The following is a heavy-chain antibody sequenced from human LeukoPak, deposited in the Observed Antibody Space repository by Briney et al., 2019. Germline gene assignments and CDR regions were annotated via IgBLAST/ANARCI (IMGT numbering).Heavy chain of an antibody. J-gene: IGHJ6*02. Sequence: GGSLRLSCAASGFTFSSYAMSWVRQAPGKGLEWVSAISGSGDSTYYADSVKGRFTISRDNSKNTLYLQMNSLRAEDTAVYYCAKGACSGGSCYSSRDYYYGMDVWGQGTTVTVSS. V-gene: IGHV3-23*01. CDR1: GFTFSSYA. CDR3: AKGACSGGSCYSSRDYYYGMDV. D-gene: IGHD2-15*01. CDR2: ISGSGDST.